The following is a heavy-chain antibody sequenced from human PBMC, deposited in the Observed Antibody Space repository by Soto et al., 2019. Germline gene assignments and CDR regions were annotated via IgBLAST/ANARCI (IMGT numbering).Heavy chain of an antibody. V-gene: IGHV3-30*18. J-gene: IGHJ4*02. CDR2: ISYDGSNK. CDR3: AKNSGYDHGDQCDY. Sequence: GGSLRLSCAASGFTFSNSAMHWVRQAPGKGLEWVALISYDGSNKYFAGSVKGRFTISRDNSKNTLYLQMDSLRAEDTAMYYCAKNSGYDHGDQCDYWGQGTLVTVSS. D-gene: IGHD5-12*01. CDR1: GFTFSNSA.